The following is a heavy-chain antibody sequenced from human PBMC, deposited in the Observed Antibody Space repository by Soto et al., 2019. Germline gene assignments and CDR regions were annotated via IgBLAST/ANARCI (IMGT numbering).Heavy chain of an antibody. J-gene: IGHJ4*02. D-gene: IGHD3-22*01. V-gene: IGHV1-2*02. CDR1: GHYFSGYY. CDR2: INLNSGGT. CDR3: ASAPPYYGISGYLEV. Sequence: QVQLVQSGAEVKKTGASVKVSCEAPGHYFSGYYMYWVRQAPGHGLEWMGWINLNSGGTNYAQKFQGRVTMTRDTSSTTGYMDLRVLTSDDTAVYYCASAPPYYGISGYLEVWGLGTLVTVSS.